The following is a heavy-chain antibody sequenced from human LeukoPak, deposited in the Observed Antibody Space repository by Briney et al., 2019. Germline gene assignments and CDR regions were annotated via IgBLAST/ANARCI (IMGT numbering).Heavy chain of an antibody. V-gene: IGHV3-23*01. CDR2: GRGGST. J-gene: IGHJ3*02. CDR3: AKTTTVTTYFGAFDI. D-gene: IGHD4-17*01. Sequence: GRGGSTYYADSVKGRFTISRDNSKNTLYLQMNSLRAEDTAVYYCAKTTTVTTYFGAFDIWGQGTMVTVSS.